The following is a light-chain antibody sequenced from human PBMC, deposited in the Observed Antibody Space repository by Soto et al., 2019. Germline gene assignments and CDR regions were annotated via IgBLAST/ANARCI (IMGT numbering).Light chain of an antibody. Sequence: EIVMTQSPATLSVSPGERATLSCRASQSVSSNLAGYHQKPGQAPRRLLYGASTRATGIPASFSGSGSGTEFTLPISSLQAEDVAVYYCQQYNNWPLYTFGQGTKLEIK. CDR3: QQYNNWPLYT. CDR2: GAS. CDR1: QSVSSN. J-gene: IGKJ2*01. V-gene: IGKV3-15*01.